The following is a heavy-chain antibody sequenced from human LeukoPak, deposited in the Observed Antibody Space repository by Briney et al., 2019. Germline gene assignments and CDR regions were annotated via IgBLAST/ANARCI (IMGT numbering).Heavy chain of an antibody. CDR1: GYTFVSFG. CDR3: ARDRRDWFDS. J-gene: IGHJ5*01. CDR2: VSA. Sequence: ASVKVSCKASGYTFVSFGITWVRQAPGQGLEWMGWVSANRVTMTTDTSTNTAYLEVRSLRFDDTAVYYCARDRRDWFDSWGQGTLVTVSS. V-gene: IGHV1-18*01.